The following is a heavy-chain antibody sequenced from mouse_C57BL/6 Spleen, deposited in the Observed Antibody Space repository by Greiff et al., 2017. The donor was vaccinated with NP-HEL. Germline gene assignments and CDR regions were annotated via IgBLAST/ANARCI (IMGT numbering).Heavy chain of an antibody. D-gene: IGHD1-1*01. CDR1: GFTFTDYY. J-gene: IGHJ4*01. V-gene: IGHV7-3*01. Sequence: EVKLMESGGGLVQPGGSLSLSCAASGFTFTDYYMSWVRQPPGKALEWLGFIRNKANGYTTEYGASVKGRFTISRDNSQSILYLQMNALRAEDSATYYCARYYYGSSYAMDYWGQGTSVTVSS. CDR2: IRNKANGYTT. CDR3: ARYYYGSSYAMDY.